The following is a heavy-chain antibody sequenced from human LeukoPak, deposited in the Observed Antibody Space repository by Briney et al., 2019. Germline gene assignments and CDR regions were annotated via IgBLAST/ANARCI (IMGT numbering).Heavy chain of an antibody. CDR3: ARVAATYYDFWSGLYYYYYYMDV. V-gene: IGHV4-59*01. J-gene: IGHJ6*03. CDR2: IYYSGST. D-gene: IGHD3-3*01. Sequence: PSETLSLTCAVYGGSFSSYYWSWIRQPPGKGLEWIGYIYYSGSTNYNPSLKSRVTISVDTSKNQFSLKLSSVTAADTAVYYCARVAATYYDFWSGLYYYYYYMDVWGKGTTVTVSS. CDR1: GGSFSSYY.